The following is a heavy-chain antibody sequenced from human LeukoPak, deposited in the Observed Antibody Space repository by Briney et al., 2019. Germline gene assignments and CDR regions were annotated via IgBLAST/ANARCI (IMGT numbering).Heavy chain of an antibody. CDR2: IYYSGSS. D-gene: IGHD4-17*01. Sequence: PSETLSLTCTVSGGSISSGGYYWSWIRQPPGKGLEWIGYIYYSGSSYYIPSLKSRVTMSVDTSKNQFSLRLSSVTAADTAVYYCARQIYGDLYYFDYWGQGTLVTVSS. CDR3: ARQIYGDLYYFDY. CDR1: GGSISSGGYY. V-gene: IGHV4-30-4*01. J-gene: IGHJ4*02.